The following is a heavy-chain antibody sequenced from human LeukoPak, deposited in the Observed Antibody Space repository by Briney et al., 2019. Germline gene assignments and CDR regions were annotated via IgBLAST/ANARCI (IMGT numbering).Heavy chain of an antibody. V-gene: IGHV5-51*01. CDR1: GFTFSNHW. CDR3: ARHDSEMATLLTFAY. Sequence: GESLEISCKGSGFTFSNHWIGWVRQMPGKGLEWMGIIYPDDSDTRYSPSFQGQVTISADKSFTTASLQWSSLKASDTAIYYCARHDSEMATLLTFAYWCQGTLVTVSS. D-gene: IGHD5-24*01. J-gene: IGHJ4*02. CDR2: IYPDDSDT.